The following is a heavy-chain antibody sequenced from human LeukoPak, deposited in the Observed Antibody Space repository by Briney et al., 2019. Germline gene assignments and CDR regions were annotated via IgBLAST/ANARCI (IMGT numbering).Heavy chain of an antibody. Sequence: PSETLSLTCAVYGGSFSGYYWSWIRQPPGKGLEWIGEINHSGSTNYNPSLKSRVSISVDTSKNQFSLKLNSVTAADTAVYYCARDRRGWPDYWGQGTLVTVSS. CDR2: INHSGST. V-gene: IGHV4-34*01. CDR1: GGSFSGYY. CDR3: ARDRRGWPDY. J-gene: IGHJ4*02. D-gene: IGHD6-19*01.